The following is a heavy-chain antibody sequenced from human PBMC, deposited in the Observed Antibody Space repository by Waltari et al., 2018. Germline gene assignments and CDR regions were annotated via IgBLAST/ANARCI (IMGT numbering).Heavy chain of an antibody. D-gene: IGHD3-22*01. Sequence: QVQLVQSGAEVKQPGSSMKVSCKASGDTFRRYAISLVRQAPGQGLEWMGGIIPRFGTTNYAQKFQGRATMTADEPTSTAYVELRSLKSEDTAVYFCARSYYYDRRANYPSLGAFDSWGQGTLVTVAS. CDR2: IIPRFGTT. V-gene: IGHV1-69*12. J-gene: IGHJ4*02. CDR1: GDTFRRYA. CDR3: ARSYYYDRRANYPSLGAFDS.